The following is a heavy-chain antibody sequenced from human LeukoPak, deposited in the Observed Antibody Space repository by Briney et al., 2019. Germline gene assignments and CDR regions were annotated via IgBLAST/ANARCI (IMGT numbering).Heavy chain of an antibody. D-gene: IGHD4-23*01. V-gene: IGHV4-4*02. Sequence: SETLSLTCTVSGGSISTNTWWSWVRQPPGKGLEWIGQTSHDGNADYTPSLKSRVTISVDKSKNQLSLKLNSVTAADSAVYYCAKHGGRYFDSWGQGTLVTVSS. CDR1: GGSISTNTW. CDR2: TSHDGNA. J-gene: IGHJ4*02. CDR3: AKHGGRYFDS.